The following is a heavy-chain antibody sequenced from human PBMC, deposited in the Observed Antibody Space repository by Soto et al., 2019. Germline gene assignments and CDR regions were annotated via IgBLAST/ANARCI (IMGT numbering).Heavy chain of an antibody. CDR2: IRESGGRT. V-gene: IGHV3-23*01. D-gene: IGHD3-3*01. CDR1: GFMFHRYS. J-gene: IGHJ4*02. Sequence: EVQLLESGGGLVQPGGSLRLSCAASGFMFHRYSMTWVRQAPGKGLEWLSTIRESGGRTDYADSVKGRFTISRDNSKNTVYLQMSSLRAEDTAVYYCAKAGVDFWSGYLYYFDSWGQGTLVTVSS. CDR3: AKAGVDFWSGYLYYFDS.